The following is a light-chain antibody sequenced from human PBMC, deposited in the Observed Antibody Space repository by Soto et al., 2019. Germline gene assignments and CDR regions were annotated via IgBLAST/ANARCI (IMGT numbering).Light chain of an antibody. CDR3: QQYDSSHLT. V-gene: IGKV3-20*01. Sequence: EVVLTXXPGTLSLSPGERATLSCRASQSVSSTYLAWYQQKPGQAPRLLIYGASSRATGIPDRFSGSGSGTDFTLTISRLEPEDFAVYYCQQYDSSHLTFGGGTKVEIK. CDR1: QSVSSTY. J-gene: IGKJ4*01. CDR2: GAS.